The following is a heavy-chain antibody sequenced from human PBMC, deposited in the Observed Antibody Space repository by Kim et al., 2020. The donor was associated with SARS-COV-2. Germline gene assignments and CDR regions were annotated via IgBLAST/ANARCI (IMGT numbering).Heavy chain of an antibody. CDR3: VRGSGNYGYGMGV. CDR1: GFTFSSYW. J-gene: IGHJ6*02. CDR2: INNDGSGT. Sequence: GGSLRLFCAASGFTFSSYWMHWVRQAPGKGLVWVSRINNDGSGTSYADSVKGRFTISRDNAKNTLYLQMNSLRVEDTAVYYCVRGSGNYGYGMGVWGQGTTLTVSS. D-gene: IGHD3-3*01. V-gene: IGHV3-74*01.